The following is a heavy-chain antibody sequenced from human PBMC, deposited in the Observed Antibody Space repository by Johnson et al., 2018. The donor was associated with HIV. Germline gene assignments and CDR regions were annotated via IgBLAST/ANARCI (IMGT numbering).Heavy chain of an antibody. V-gene: IGHV3-23*04. CDR1: GFTFSDYY. J-gene: IGHJ3*02. CDR3: NTHSGSYDFDI. CDR2: ISGSGGST. D-gene: IGHD1-26*01. Sequence: VQLVESGGGLVKPGGSLRLSCAASGFTFSDYYMSWIRQAPGKGLEWVSAISGSGGSTYYADSVKGRFTISRDDSKNTLYLQMNSLKTEDTAVYYCNTHSGSYDFDIWGQGTMVTVSS.